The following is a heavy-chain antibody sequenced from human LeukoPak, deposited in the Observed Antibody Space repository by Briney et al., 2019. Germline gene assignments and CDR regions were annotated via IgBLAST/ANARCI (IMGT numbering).Heavy chain of an antibody. CDR2: IYHSGNT. V-gene: IGHV4-4*02. Sequence: SETLSLTCAVSGGSIISNKWWSWVRQPPGKGLEWIGEIYHSGNTNYNPSLKSRVTISVDKSKNQLSLKLTSVTAADTAVYYCARTYDSSGYSLFDYWGQGTLVTVSS. J-gene: IGHJ4*02. CDR1: GGSIISNKW. CDR3: ARTYDSSGYSLFDY. D-gene: IGHD3-22*01.